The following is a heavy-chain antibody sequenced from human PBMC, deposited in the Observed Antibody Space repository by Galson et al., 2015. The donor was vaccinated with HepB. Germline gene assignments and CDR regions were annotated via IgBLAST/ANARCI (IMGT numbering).Heavy chain of an antibody. D-gene: IGHD5-18*01. V-gene: IGHV4-59*01. CDR3: ARATSPLWLPFDY. J-gene: IGHJ4*02. CDR1: GGSISSYY. Sequence: QVQLQESGPGLVKPSETLSLTCTVSGGSISSYYWSWIRQPPGKGLEWIGYIYYSGSTNYNPSLKSRVTISVDTSKNQFSLKLSSVTAADTAVYYCARATSPLWLPFDYWGQGTLVTVSS. CDR2: IYYSGST.